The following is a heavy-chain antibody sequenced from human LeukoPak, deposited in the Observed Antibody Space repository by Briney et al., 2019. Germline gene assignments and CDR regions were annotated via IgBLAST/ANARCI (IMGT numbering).Heavy chain of an antibody. CDR3: AGGSSTWYSY. Sequence: GGSLRLSCAASGFTFSSYWMHWVRQAPGKGLVWVSRITSDGRSTSSAGSVKGRFTISRDNAKNMLYLQMNSLRAEDTAVYYCAGGSSTWYSYWGQGALVTVSS. CDR2: ITSDGRST. J-gene: IGHJ4*02. V-gene: IGHV3-74*01. CDR1: GFTFSSYW. D-gene: IGHD6-13*01.